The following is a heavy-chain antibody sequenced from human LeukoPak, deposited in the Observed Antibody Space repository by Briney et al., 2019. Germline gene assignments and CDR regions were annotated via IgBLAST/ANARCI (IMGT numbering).Heavy chain of an antibody. CDR2: IRFDGSHK. D-gene: IGHD6-19*01. CDR3: AKMLIRGGLGLSGWYSFFDY. V-gene: IGHV3-30*02. CDR1: EFTFSNYD. Sequence: GGSLRLSCAAFEFTFSNYDMHWVRQAPGKGLEWVSLIRFDGSHKYYADSVKGRFTISRSNSKNTLYLQVDSLRVEDTAVYYCAKMLIRGGLGLSGWYSFFDYWGQGTLVTVSS. J-gene: IGHJ4*02.